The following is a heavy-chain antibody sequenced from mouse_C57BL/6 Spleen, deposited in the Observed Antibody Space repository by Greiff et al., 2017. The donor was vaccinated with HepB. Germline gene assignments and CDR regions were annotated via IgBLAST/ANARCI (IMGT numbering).Heavy chain of an antibody. V-gene: IGHV5-17*01. CDR3: ARAYYSNAFAY. CDR1: GFTFSDYG. J-gene: IGHJ3*01. Sequence: EVQVVESGGGLVKPGGSLKLSCAASGFTFSDYGMHWVRQAPEKGLEWVAYISSGSSTIYYADTVKGRFTISRDNAKNTLFLQMTSLRSEDTGMYYCARAYYSNAFAYGGQGTLVTVSA. D-gene: IGHD2-5*01. CDR2: ISSGSSTI.